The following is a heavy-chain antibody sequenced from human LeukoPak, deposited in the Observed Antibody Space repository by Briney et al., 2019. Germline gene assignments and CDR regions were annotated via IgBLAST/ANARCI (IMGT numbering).Heavy chain of an antibody. V-gene: IGHV3-48*01. CDR2: ISSSSSTI. CDR1: GFTFSSYS. J-gene: IGHJ3*02. CDR3: ARGPWELGAFDI. D-gene: IGHD1-26*01. Sequence: GSLRLSCAASGFTFSSYSMNWVRQAPGKGLEWASYISSSSSTIYYADSVKGRFTISRDNAKNSLYLQMNSLRAEDTAVYYCARGPWELGAFDIWGQGTMVTVSS.